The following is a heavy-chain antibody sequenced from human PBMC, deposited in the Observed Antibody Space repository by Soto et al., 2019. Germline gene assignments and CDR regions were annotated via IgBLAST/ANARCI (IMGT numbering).Heavy chain of an antibody. J-gene: IGHJ1*01. CDR3: ARHDPGGYFRH. D-gene: IGHD3-16*01. CDR2: IYFNGNT. Sequence: SDTLSLTCTGSAHSINIYYWSWIRQSQGKGLEWIAYIYFNGNTNYHPSLMSRVTLSVDTSKSQFSLSLTSVTAADTAMYYCARHDPGGYFRHCGQGTLVT. V-gene: IGHV4-59*08. CDR1: AHSINIYY.